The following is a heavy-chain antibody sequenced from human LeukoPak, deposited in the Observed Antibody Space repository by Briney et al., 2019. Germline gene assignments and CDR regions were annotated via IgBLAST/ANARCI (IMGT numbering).Heavy chain of an antibody. CDR3: AKDRGCSTSCYGEPDDAFDI. CDR1: GFTFSSYA. V-gene: IGHV3-23*01. D-gene: IGHD2-2*01. J-gene: IGHJ3*02. CDR2: ISGSGGST. Sequence: GGSLRLSCAASGFTFSSYAMSGVRQAPGKGLEWVSAISGSGGSTYYADSVKGRFTISRDNSKNTLYLQMNSLRAEDTAVYYCAKDRGCSTSCYGEPDDAFDIWGQGTMVTVSS.